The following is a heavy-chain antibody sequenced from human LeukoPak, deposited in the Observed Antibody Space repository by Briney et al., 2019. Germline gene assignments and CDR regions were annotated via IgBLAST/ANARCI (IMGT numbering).Heavy chain of an antibody. V-gene: IGHV3-66*01. CDR2: IYSGGST. Sequence: SGGSLRLSCAASGFTVSSNYMSWVRQAPGKGLEWVSVIYSGGSTYYADSVKGRFTISRDNSKNTLYLQMNSLRAEDTAVYCCARGLVVVAAKGDAFDIWGQGTMVTVSS. CDR1: GFTVSSNY. J-gene: IGHJ3*02. D-gene: IGHD2-15*01. CDR3: ARGLVVVAAKGDAFDI.